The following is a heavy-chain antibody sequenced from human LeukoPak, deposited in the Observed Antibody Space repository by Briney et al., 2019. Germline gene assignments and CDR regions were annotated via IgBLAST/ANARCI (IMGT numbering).Heavy chain of an antibody. D-gene: IGHD3-10*01. V-gene: IGHV4-34*01. CDR1: GGSFGGYY. Sequence: SETLSLTCAVYGGSFGGYYWSWIRQPPGKGLEWIGEINHGGGTNYNPSLKSRVTISIDTSKNQFSLKLSSVTAADTAVYYCARTGGYSSGTYYPFDYWGQGALVTVSS. CDR2: INHGGGT. CDR3: ARTGGYSSGTYYPFDY. J-gene: IGHJ4*02.